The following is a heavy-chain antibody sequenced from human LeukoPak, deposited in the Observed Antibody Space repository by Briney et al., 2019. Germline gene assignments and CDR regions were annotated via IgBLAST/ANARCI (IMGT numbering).Heavy chain of an antibody. J-gene: IGHJ5*02. D-gene: IGHD5-12*01. V-gene: IGHV1-18*04. CDR2: ISAYNGNT. CDR3: ARATPTISNWFDP. CDR1: GYRFTDYY. Sequence: AASVKVSCKASGYRFTDYYLHWVRQAPGQGLEWMGWISAYNGNTNYAQKLQGRVTMTTDTSTSTAYMELRSLRSDDTAVYYCARATPTISNWFDPWGQGTLVTVSS.